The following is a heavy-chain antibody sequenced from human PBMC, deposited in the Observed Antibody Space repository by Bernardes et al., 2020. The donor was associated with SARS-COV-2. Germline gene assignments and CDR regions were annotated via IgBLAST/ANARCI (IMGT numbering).Heavy chain of an antibody. CDR2: ISSNGGST. J-gene: IGHJ4*02. V-gene: IGHV3-64*01. D-gene: IGHD2-2*01. CDR1: GFTFSSYA. CDR3: ARGGEMRRRRGYCSSTSCRYFDY. Sequence: GGSLRLSCAASGFTFSSYAMHWVRQAPGKGLEYVSAISSNGGSTYYANSVKGRFTISRDNSKNTLYLQMGSLRAEDMAVYYCARGGEMRRRRGYCSSTSCRYFDYWGQGTLVTVSS.